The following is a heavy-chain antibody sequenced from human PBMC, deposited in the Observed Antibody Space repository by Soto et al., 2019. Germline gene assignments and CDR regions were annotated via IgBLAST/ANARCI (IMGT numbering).Heavy chain of an antibody. CDR3: ARERGGWEAAALQEAFDI. CDR2: IHHSGRT. Sequence: QVQLQESGPGLVKPSETLSLTCTVSGGFISFYYWSWIRQPPGKGMEWIGNIHHSGRTNYNPSLKSRDTISVDTSKNQFSLNLSSVAAADTAVYYCARERGGWEAAALQEAFDIWGQGTMVTVSS. CDR1: GGFISFYY. V-gene: IGHV4-59*01. D-gene: IGHD6-13*01. J-gene: IGHJ3*02.